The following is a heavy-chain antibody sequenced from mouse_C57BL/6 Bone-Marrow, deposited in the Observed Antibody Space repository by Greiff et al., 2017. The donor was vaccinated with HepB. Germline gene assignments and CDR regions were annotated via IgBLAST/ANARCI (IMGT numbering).Heavy chain of an antibody. J-gene: IGHJ3*01. CDR1: GFTFSSYG. V-gene: IGHV5-6*01. CDR2: ISSGGSYT. CDR3: ARQGSAWFAY. Sequence: EVQGVESGGDLVKPGGSLKLSCAASGFTFSSYGMSWVRQTPDKRLEWVATISSGGSYTYYPDSVKGRFTISRDNAKNTLYLQMSSLKFEDTAMYYCARQGSAWFAYWGQGTLVTVSA.